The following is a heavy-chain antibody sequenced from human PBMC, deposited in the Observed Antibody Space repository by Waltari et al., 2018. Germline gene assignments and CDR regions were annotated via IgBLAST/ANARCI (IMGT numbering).Heavy chain of an antibody. V-gene: IGHV3-7*01. CDR3: ASGYDFWSGTIGSY. Sequence: EVQLVESGGGLVQPGGSLRLSCAASGFTFSSYWMSWVRQAPGKGREWVANIKQVGSEKYYVDSVKGRFTISRDNAKNSLYLQMNSLRAEDTAVYYCASGYDFWSGTIGSYWGQGTLVTVSS. J-gene: IGHJ4*02. CDR2: IKQVGSEK. D-gene: IGHD3-3*01. CDR1: GFTFSSYW.